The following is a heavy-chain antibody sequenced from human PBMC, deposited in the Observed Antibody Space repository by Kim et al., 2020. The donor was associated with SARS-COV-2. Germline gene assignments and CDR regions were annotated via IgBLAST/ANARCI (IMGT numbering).Heavy chain of an antibody. J-gene: IGHJ3*02. D-gene: IGHD3-3*01. CDR1: QFTFSSFS. Sequence: GGSLRLSCAASQFTFSSFSMNWVRQAPGKGLEWISYINSDNYTIQYADSVRGRFAISRDDTKNSLFLQMNSLRAEDTALYYCVRDRFFAFDIWGQGTMVTVSS. CDR3: VRDRFFAFDI. V-gene: IGHV3-48*04. CDR2: INSDNYTI.